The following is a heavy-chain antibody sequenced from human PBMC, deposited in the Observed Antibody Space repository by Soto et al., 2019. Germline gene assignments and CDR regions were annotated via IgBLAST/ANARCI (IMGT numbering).Heavy chain of an antibody. Sequence: QVQLQESGPGLVKPSQTLSLTCTVSGGSLSSGGYYWSWIRQRPGKGLEWIGFIHSSGHTYYNPSLKSRVTISVVTSKKWFSLNLTSVTAADTAVYYCARDNSPMVRGVHYGMDVWGQGTSVTVSS. J-gene: IGHJ6*02. CDR3: ARDNSPMVRGVHYGMDV. V-gene: IGHV4-31*03. D-gene: IGHD3-10*01. CDR2: IHSSGHT. CDR1: GGSLSSGGYY.